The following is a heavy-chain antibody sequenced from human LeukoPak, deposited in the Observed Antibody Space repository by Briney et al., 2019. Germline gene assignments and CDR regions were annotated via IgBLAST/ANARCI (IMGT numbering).Heavy chain of an antibody. CDR3: AKFPAEAPGD. Sequence: PGASLRLSCAASGFTFSSYAMSWVRQDPGKGLEWVSGISGSGGNTYYADSVKGRFTISGDNSKNTLYLQMNSLRAEDTAVYYCAKFPAEAPGDWGQGTLVTVSS. CDR1: GFTFSSYA. J-gene: IGHJ4*02. D-gene: IGHD6-6*01. CDR2: ISGSGGNT. V-gene: IGHV3-23*01.